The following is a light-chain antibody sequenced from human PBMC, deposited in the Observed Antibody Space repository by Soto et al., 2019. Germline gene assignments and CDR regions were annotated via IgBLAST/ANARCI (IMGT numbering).Light chain of an antibody. Sequence: QSVLTQPASVSGSPGQSITISCTGTSSDIGAYNFVSWYQQHPGKAPNLMLYDVNIRPSGVSNRFSGSKSGNTASLTISGLQAEDEADYYCTSWTTSTTMIFGGGTKVTVL. CDR1: SSDIGAYNF. CDR2: DVN. V-gene: IGLV2-14*03. CDR3: TSWTTSTTMI. J-gene: IGLJ2*01.